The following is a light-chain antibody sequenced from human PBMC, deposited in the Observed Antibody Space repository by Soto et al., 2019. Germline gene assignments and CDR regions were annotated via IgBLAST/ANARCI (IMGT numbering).Light chain of an antibody. Sequence: EIVLTQSPATLSLSPGDGATLSCRASQSVSSYLAWYQQKPGQAPRLLIYTASRRATGIPDRFSGSGSGTDFTLTISRLEPEDSAVYYCQQYSRAPITFGQGTRLEIK. V-gene: IGKV3-20*01. CDR2: TAS. CDR1: QSVSSY. CDR3: QQYSRAPIT. J-gene: IGKJ5*01.